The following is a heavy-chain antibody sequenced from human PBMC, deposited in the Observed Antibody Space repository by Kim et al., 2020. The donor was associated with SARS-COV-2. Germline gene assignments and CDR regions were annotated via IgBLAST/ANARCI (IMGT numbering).Heavy chain of an antibody. CDR2: IYHSGST. Sequence: SETLSLTCAVSGGSISSSNWWSWVRQPPGKGLEWIGEIYHSGSTNYNPSLKSRVTISVDKSKNQFSRKLSSVTAADTAVYYCARGDWYSSRYWYFDLWGRGTLVTVSS. CDR1: GGSISSSNW. J-gene: IGHJ2*01. V-gene: IGHV4-4*02. D-gene: IGHD6-13*01. CDR3: ARGDWYSSRYWYFDL.